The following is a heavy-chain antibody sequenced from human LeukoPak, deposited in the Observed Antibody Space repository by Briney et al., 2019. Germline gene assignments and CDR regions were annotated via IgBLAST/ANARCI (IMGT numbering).Heavy chain of an antibody. CDR1: GYTFTSHG. Sequence: ASVKVSCKASGYTFTSHGISWVRQAPGQGLEWMGWISAYNGNTNYAQKLQGRVTMTTDTSTSTAYMELRSLRSDDTAVYYCARDSSGWYDYYYYGMDVWGQGTTVTVSS. CDR3: ARDSSGWYDYYYYGMDV. D-gene: IGHD6-19*01. CDR2: ISAYNGNT. V-gene: IGHV1-18*01. J-gene: IGHJ6*02.